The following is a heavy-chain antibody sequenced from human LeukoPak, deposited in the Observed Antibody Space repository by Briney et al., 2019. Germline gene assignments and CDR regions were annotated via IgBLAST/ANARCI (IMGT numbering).Heavy chain of an antibody. D-gene: IGHD5-18*01. J-gene: IGHJ4*02. Sequence: ASVKVSCKASGYIFTDNYMHWVRQAPGQGLEWMGWINPNSGGTNFAQKFQGRVTMTRDTSISTAYMDLSRLTSDDTAVYYCARGSPDTSMALHIDHWGQGTLVTVSS. V-gene: IGHV1-2*02. CDR1: GYIFTDNY. CDR3: ARGSPDTSMALHIDH. CDR2: INPNSGGT.